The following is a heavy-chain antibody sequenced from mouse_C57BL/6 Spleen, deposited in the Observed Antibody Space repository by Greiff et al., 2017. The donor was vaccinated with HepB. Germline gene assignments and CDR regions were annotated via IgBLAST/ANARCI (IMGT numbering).Heavy chain of an antibody. J-gene: IGHJ4*01. Sequence: VQLQQSGPELVKPGASVKISCKASGYTFTDYYMNWVKQCHGKSLEWIGDINPNNGGTSYNQKFKGKATLTVDKSSSTAYMELRSLTSEDSAVYYCSRAITTSMDYWGQGTSVTVSS. CDR1: GYTFTDYY. V-gene: IGHV1-26*01. D-gene: IGHD1-1*01. CDR3: SRAITTSMDY. CDR2: INPNNGGT.